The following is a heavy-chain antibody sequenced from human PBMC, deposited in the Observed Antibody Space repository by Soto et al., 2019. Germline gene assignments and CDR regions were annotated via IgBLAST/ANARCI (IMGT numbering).Heavy chain of an antibody. Sequence: QVQLVESGGGVVQPGRSLRLSCAASGFTFSNYTMHWVRQAPGKGLEWVALISYDEIDKYFADAVKGRFTISRDNSKNTLYLQMDSLRAEHTAVYYCAGRSGSSDYWGRGTLVTVSS. CDR2: ISYDEIDK. D-gene: IGHD3-10*01. V-gene: IGHV3-30*04. CDR1: GFTFSNYT. CDR3: AGRSGSSDY. J-gene: IGHJ4*02.